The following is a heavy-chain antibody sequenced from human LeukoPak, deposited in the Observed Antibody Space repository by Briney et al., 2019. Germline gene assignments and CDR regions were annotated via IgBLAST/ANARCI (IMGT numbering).Heavy chain of an antibody. CDR2: IYSGGST. J-gene: IGHJ4*02. CDR3: ARGPPPYCSGGSCHGNY. CDR1: GGSISSGGYS. Sequence: ETLSLTWAVSGGSISSGGYSWSWIRQPPGKGLEWVSVIYSGGSTYYADSVKGRFTISRDNSKNTLYLQMNSLRAEDTAVYYCARGPPPYCSGGSCHGNYWGQGTLVTVSS. D-gene: IGHD2-15*01. V-gene: IGHV3-66*01.